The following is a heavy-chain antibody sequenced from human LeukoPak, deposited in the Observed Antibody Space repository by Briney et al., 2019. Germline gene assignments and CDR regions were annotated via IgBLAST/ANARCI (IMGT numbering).Heavy chain of an antibody. J-gene: IGHJ5*02. CDR2: IYYSGST. CDR1: GGSINSYY. CDR3: ARASTVTNWFDP. V-gene: IGHV4-59*01. D-gene: IGHD4-11*01. Sequence: SETLSLTCTVSGGSINSYYWSWIRQPPGKGLEWIGYIYYSGSTNYNPSLKSRVTISVDTSKNQFSLKLSSVTAADTAVYYCARASTVTNWFDPWGQGTLVTVSS.